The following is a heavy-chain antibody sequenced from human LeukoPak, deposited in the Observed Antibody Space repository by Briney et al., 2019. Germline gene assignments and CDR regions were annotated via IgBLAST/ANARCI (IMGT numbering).Heavy chain of an antibody. D-gene: IGHD3-22*01. V-gene: IGHV3-23*01. CDR2: ISGSGDST. CDR3: ARGYDSSHYSIDY. CDR1: GFTFRSYS. Sequence: GGSLRLSCAASGFTFRSYSMTWVRQAPGKGLEWVSGISGSGDSTFYADSVKGRFTISRDNSKSTLYLQMHSLRAEDTALYYCARGYDSSHYSIDYWGQGTLVTVSS. J-gene: IGHJ4*02.